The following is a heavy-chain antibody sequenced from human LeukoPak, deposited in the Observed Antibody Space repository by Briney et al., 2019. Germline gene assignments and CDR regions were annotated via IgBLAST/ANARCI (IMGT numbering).Heavy chain of an antibody. CDR3: AREEGYPDAFDI. J-gene: IGHJ3*02. D-gene: IGHD5-12*01. Sequence: SETLSLTCTVSGVSVSSVSYYWSWIRPPPGKGLEWIGYIYYSGSTNYNPSLKSRFTISVDTSKNQFSLKLTSVTAADTAMYYCAREEGYPDAFDIWGQGTMVTVSS. CDR1: GVSVSSVSYY. CDR2: IYYSGST. V-gene: IGHV4-61*01.